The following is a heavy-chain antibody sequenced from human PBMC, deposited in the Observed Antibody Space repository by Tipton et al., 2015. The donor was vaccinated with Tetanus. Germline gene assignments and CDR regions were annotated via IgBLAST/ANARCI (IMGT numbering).Heavy chain of an antibody. D-gene: IGHD2-15*01. CDR3: AKGMYCGGGSCHSLAFHY. Sequence: SLRLSCSTSGFNFGDFAVSWFRQAPGKGLEWVGFVRSNTYGGTTDYAASAQGRFTISRDDSKSIAYLQMNSLRAEDTAVYYCAKGMYCGGGSCHSLAFHYWGQGTLVTVSS. CDR1: GFNFGDFA. CDR2: VRSNTYGGTT. J-gene: IGHJ4*02. V-gene: IGHV3-49*03.